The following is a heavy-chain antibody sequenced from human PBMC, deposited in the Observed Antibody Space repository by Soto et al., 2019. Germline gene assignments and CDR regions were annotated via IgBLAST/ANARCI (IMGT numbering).Heavy chain of an antibody. D-gene: IGHD4-17*01. CDR1: GGSISSSSYY. CDR2: IYYSGST. CDR3: ASPYGDYVSHVKDAFDI. J-gene: IGHJ3*02. V-gene: IGHV4-39*01. Sequence: QLQLQESGPGLVKPSETLSLTCTVSGGSISSSSYYWGWIRQPPGKGLEWIGSIYYSGSTYYNPSLKSRGPIAVDTSKNQFSLKLSSVTAADTAVYYCASPYGDYVSHVKDAFDIWGQGTMVTVSS.